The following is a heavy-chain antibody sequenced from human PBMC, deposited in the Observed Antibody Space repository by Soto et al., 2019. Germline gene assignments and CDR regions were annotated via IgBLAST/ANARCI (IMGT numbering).Heavy chain of an antibody. CDR2: IIPIFGTA. CDR3: AREPVRVNSYP. J-gene: IGHJ5*02. V-gene: IGHV1-69*01. Sequence: QVQLVQSGAEVKKPGSSVKVSCKASGGTFSSYAISWVRQAPGQGLEWMGGIIPIFGTANYAQKFKGRVTNTADESTSRAYMELSSLRYQDTAVEYCAREPVRVNSYPWGHGNLVKVSS. CDR1: GGTFSSYA. D-gene: IGHD5-18*01.